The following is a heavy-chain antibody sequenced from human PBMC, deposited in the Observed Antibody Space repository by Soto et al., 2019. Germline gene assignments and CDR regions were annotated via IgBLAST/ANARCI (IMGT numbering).Heavy chain of an antibody. Sequence: GGSLRLSCAASGFTFSNHAMSWVRQAPGKGLEWVSVINSSGGTTYYADSVKGRFTLSRDNSKNTLYLQMNSLTAEDTAVYYCAKKQTFSSAPDYWGQGTLVTVSS. CDR2: INSSGGTT. J-gene: IGHJ4*02. CDR1: GFTFSNHA. V-gene: IGHV3-23*01. CDR3: AKKQTFSSAPDY.